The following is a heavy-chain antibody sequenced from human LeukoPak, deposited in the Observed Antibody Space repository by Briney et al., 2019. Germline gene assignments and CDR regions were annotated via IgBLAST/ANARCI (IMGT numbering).Heavy chain of an antibody. Sequence: SETLSLTCTVSGGSISTYYWSWIRQPPGKGLEWIGYIYYGGSTKYNPSLKSRVTISVDTSKNQFSLKLSSVTAADTAVYYCARETFDYGDPYYYYGMDVWGQGTTVTVSS. D-gene: IGHD4-17*01. J-gene: IGHJ6*02. V-gene: IGHV4-59*12. CDR1: GGSISTYY. CDR2: IYYGGST. CDR3: ARETFDYGDPYYYYGMDV.